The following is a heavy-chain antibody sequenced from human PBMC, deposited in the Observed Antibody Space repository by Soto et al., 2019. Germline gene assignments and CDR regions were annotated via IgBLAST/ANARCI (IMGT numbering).Heavy chain of an antibody. Sequence: ASVKVSCKASGYFFTNFGISWLRQAPGQGLEWMGWSTAHNGDTKYAQMFQDRVTMTTETSTSTAYMELRSLRSDDTALYYCAREYSYYILTDYPLNFAFDFWAQRTMVTVSS. CDR1: GYFFTNFG. D-gene: IGHD3-9*01. V-gene: IGHV1-18*01. CDR2: STAHNGDT. CDR3: AREYSYYILTDYPLNFAFDF. J-gene: IGHJ3*01.